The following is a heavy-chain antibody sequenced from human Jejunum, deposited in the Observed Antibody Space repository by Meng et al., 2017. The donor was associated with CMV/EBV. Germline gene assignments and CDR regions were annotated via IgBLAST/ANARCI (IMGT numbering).Heavy chain of an antibody. Sequence: CGSSGFTFSDYMMNWVRQAPGKGLQWVSSISGNGYVTHYADSAKGRFTISRDNSKNTVYLQMDSLTGDDTAVYYCAKDRSSGWSAFDPWGQGTLVTVSS. CDR2: ISGNGYVT. D-gene: IGHD6-19*01. CDR1: GFTFSDYM. J-gene: IGHJ5*02. CDR3: AKDRSSGWSAFDP. V-gene: IGHV3-23*01.